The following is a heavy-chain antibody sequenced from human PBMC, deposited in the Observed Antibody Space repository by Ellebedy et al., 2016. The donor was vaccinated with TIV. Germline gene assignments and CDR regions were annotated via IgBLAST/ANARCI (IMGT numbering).Heavy chain of an antibody. Sequence: SLKISCAASGFTFDDSAMHWVRQAAGKGLEWVSGISWNSGSIGYADSVKGRFTISRDNAKNSLYLQMNSLRAEDTAVYYCARARSYDSSGTYGMDVWGQGTTVTVSS. CDR2: ISWNSGSI. V-gene: IGHV3-9*01. D-gene: IGHD3-22*01. CDR3: ARARSYDSSGTYGMDV. J-gene: IGHJ6*02. CDR1: GFTFDDSA.